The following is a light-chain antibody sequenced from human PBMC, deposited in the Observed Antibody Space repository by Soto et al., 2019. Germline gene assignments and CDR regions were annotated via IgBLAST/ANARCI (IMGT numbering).Light chain of an antibody. CDR2: DVN. J-gene: IGLJ1*01. V-gene: IGLV2-14*03. CDR1: SSDVGGYNG. CDR3: RSYTSSSTHV. Sequence: QSALTQPASVSGSPGQSITLSCTGTSSDVGGYNGVSRYQQHPGKVPKLMIFDVNSRPSGVSDCGSGSKSSNTASLTISGLKDEDEGDYYCRSYTSSSTHVFGSGTKLTVL.